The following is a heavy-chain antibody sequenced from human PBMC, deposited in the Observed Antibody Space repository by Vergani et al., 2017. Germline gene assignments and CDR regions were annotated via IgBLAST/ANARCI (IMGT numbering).Heavy chain of an antibody. CDR3: ARHFAYYDFWSGYYTENWFDP. CDR1: GGSISSSSYY. D-gene: IGHD3-3*01. CDR2: IYYSGST. J-gene: IGHJ5*02. Sequence: QLQLQESGPGLVKPSETLSLTCTVSGGSISSSSYYWGWIRQPPGKGLEWIGSIYYSGSTYYNPSLKSRVTISVDTSKNQFSLKLSSVTAADTAVYYCARHFAYYDFWSGYYTENWFDPWGQGTLVTVSS. V-gene: IGHV4-39*01.